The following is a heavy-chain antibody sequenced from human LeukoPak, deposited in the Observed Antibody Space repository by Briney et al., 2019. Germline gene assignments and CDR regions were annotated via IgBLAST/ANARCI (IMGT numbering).Heavy chain of an antibody. Sequence: PGRSLRLSCVASGFSFSSYGIHWVRQAPGKGLEWVAIILYDGTHKYYADSMKGRFTISRDNSKKTVYLQMNSLTADDTAVYYCARDRAVAGFDYWGQGTLVTVSS. J-gene: IGHJ4*02. V-gene: IGHV3-30*03. CDR3: ARDRAVAGFDY. CDR2: ILYDGTHK. D-gene: IGHD6-19*01. CDR1: GFSFSSYG.